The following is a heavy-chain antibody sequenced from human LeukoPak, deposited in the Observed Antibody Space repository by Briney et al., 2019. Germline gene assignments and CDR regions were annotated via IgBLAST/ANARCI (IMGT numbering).Heavy chain of an antibody. D-gene: IGHD3-22*01. Sequence: SETLSLTCTVSGGSISSYYWCWIRQPPGKGLEWIGYIEYSGNTNYSPSLKSRVTISVDMSRNHFSLKLSSVTAADTAVYYCARTHYYDSSGYATGFDYWGQGTLVTVSS. V-gene: IGHV4-59*08. CDR1: GGSISSYY. CDR2: IEYSGNT. J-gene: IGHJ4*02. CDR3: ARTHYYDSSGYATGFDY.